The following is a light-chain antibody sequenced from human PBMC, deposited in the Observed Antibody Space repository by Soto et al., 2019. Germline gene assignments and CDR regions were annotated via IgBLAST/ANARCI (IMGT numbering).Light chain of an antibody. Sequence: QSVLTQPASVSGSPGQSITISCTGTSSDVGGYNYVSWYQQHPGQAPKLMIYEVTNRPSGVSNRFSGSRSGNTASLTISGLQADDEAGYYCTSYTSSNTLGVFGTGTKVTVL. CDR2: EVT. J-gene: IGLJ1*01. CDR3: TSYTSSNTLGV. CDR1: SSDVGGYNY. V-gene: IGLV2-14*01.